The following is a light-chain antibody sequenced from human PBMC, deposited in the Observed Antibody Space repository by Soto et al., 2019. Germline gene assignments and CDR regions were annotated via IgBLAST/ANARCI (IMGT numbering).Light chain of an antibody. V-gene: IGKV1-5*03. CDR3: QQYSTFPLS. CDR1: QTIGSW. J-gene: IGKJ4*01. Sequence: DIQMTQSPSTLSASVGDRVTITCRASQTIGSWLAWYQQRPGKAPKVLISKASTLESGVPSRFSGSGSGTEFTLTISSLQPDDFATDYCQQYSTFPLSFGGGTKVEIK. CDR2: KAS.